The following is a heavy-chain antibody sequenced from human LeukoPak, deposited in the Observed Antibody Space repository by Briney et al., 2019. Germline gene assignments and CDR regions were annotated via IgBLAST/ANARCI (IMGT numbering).Heavy chain of an antibody. D-gene: IGHD3-22*01. Sequence: PGGSLRLSCTASGFTFSSNYMTWVRQAPGKGLQWVGNIRQDGSEKYYVDSLKGQFTISRDNARNSLYLQMNSLRAEDTAVYYCARVSSVPYRYYMDVWGRGTTVTVSS. CDR2: IRQDGSEK. CDR1: GFTFSSNY. V-gene: IGHV3-7*01. CDR3: ARVSSVPYRYYMDV. J-gene: IGHJ6*03.